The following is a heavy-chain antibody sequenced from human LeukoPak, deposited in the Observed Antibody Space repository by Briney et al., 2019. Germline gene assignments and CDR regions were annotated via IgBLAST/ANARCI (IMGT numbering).Heavy chain of an antibody. V-gene: IGHV3-33*01. CDR3: ARDRSSNWFDP. Sequence: GGSLRLSFAASGFTFSSYGMHWVRQAPGKGLEWVAVIWYDGSNKYYADSVKGRFTISRDNSKNTLYLQMNSLRAEDTAVYYCARDRSSNWFDPWGQGTLVTVSS. J-gene: IGHJ5*02. CDR1: GFTFSSYG. CDR2: IWYDGSNK.